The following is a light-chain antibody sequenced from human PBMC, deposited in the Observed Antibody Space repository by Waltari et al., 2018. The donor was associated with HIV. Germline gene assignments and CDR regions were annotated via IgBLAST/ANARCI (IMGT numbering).Light chain of an antibody. CDR3: CSYAGGSTLV. CDR1: SSDIGSYNY. J-gene: IGLJ2*01. Sequence: QSALTQPASVSGSPGQSITISCTGTSSDIGSYNYVSWYQQHPGKVPKLRIYEVTKRPSGVSDRFAGSKSGNTASLTIFGLQPEDEADYYCCSYAGGSTLVFGGGTKLTVL. CDR2: EVT. V-gene: IGLV2-23*02.